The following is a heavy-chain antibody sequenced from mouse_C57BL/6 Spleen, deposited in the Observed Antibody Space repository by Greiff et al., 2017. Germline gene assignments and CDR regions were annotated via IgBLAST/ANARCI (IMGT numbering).Heavy chain of an antibody. J-gene: IGHJ3*01. V-gene: IGHV2-5*01. CDR3: AKNDYSNPAWFAY. D-gene: IGHD2-5*01. Sequence: QVQLKESGPGLVQPSQSLSITCTVSGFSLTSYGVHWVRQSPGKGLEWLGVIWRGGSTDYNAAFMSRLSITKDNSKSQVFFKMNSLQADDTAIYYCAKNDYSNPAWFAYWGQGTLVTVSA. CDR2: IWRGGST. CDR1: GFSLTSYG.